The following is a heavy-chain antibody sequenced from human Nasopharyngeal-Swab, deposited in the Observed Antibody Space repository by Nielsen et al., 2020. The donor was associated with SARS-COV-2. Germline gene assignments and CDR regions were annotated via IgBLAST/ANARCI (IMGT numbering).Heavy chain of an antibody. CDR3: AREGPENRAYFDY. D-gene: IGHD1-14*01. J-gene: IGHJ4*02. CDR1: GFTFTSFT. Sequence: GESLKISCAASGFTFTSFTMNWVRQAPGKGLEWLSYIGSSGTIMFYADSVKGRFTISRDNAKNSLYLQMNSLRDEDTAVYYCAREGPENRAYFDYWGQGTLVTVSS. CDR2: IGSSGTIM. V-gene: IGHV3-48*02.